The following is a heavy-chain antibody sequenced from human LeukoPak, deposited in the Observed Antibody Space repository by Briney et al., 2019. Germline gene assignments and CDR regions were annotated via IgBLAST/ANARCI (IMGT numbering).Heavy chain of an antibody. Sequence: PSETLSLTCAVYGGSFSGYVWSWIRQPPGKGLEWIGEINHSGGTNYNPSLKSRVTISVDTSKNQFSLKLSSVTAADTAVYCCARGQWLDNYWGQGVLVTVSS. CDR1: GGSFSGYV. V-gene: IGHV4-34*01. CDR2: INHSGGT. D-gene: IGHD6-19*01. J-gene: IGHJ4*02. CDR3: ARGQWLDNY.